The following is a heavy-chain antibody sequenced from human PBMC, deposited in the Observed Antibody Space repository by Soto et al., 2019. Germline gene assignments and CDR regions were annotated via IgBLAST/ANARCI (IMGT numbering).Heavy chain of an antibody. D-gene: IGHD3-22*01. CDR3: ANLEMDSSGYYPSQRDFQH. Sequence: QVQLVQSGVEVKKPGASLKVSCKASGYTFTSYYIHWVRQAPGQGLEWMGIINPRGGSTNYAQKFQGRVTITADKSTSTAYMELSSLRSEDTAVYYCANLEMDSSGYYPSQRDFQHWGQGTLVTVSS. V-gene: IGHV1-46*01. CDR1: GYTFTSYY. CDR2: INPRGGST. J-gene: IGHJ1*01.